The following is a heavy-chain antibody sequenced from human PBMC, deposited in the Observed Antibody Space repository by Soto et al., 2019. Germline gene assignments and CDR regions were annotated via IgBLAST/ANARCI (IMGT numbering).Heavy chain of an antibody. CDR3: ARGPDSSGWYTDY. J-gene: IGHJ4*02. Sequence: GASVKVFCKASGYTFTSYDINWVRQATGQGLEWMGWMNPNSGNTGYAQKFQGRVTMTRNTSISTAYMELSSLRSEDTAVYYCARGPDSSGWYTDYWGQGTLVTVSS. D-gene: IGHD6-19*01. CDR2: MNPNSGNT. V-gene: IGHV1-8*01. CDR1: GYTFTSYD.